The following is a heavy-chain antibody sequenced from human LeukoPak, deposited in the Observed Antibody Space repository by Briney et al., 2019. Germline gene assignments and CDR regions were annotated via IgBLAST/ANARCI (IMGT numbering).Heavy chain of an antibody. CDR3: ATRGNSYGSAFFDY. CDR1: GDSISRYY. V-gene: IGHV4-59*08. CDR2: IYNSGGT. J-gene: IGHJ4*02. Sequence: PSETLSLTCTVSGDSISRYYWSWIRQPPGKGLEWIGYIYNSGGTTYNPSFKSRVTISVDTSRNQFSLRLTSVTAADTAVYYCATRGNSYGSAFFDYWGQGTLVTVSS. D-gene: IGHD3-10*01.